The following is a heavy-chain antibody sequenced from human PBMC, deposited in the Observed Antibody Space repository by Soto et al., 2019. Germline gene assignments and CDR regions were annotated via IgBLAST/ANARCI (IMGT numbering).Heavy chain of an antibody. CDR1: GFTFSDYY. V-gene: IGHV3-11*06. J-gene: IGHJ4*02. CDR2: SSNSGTFS. Sequence: GGSLRLSCEGSGFTFSDYYISWTRQAPGKGLEWISYSSNSGTFSGYADSVKGRFSISRDNTKNLLYLQMNSLRAEDTAVYYCARSGDNYNRLDYWGQGTPVTVSS. CDR3: ARSGDNYNRLDY. D-gene: IGHD1-1*01.